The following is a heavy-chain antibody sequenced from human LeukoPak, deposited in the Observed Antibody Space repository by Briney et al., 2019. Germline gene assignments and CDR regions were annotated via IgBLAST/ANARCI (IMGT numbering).Heavy chain of an antibody. CDR3: ARGREGLGSGSSSRADAFDI. CDR2: IYPGDSDT. Sequence: GESLKISCKGSGYSFTNYWIGWVRQMPGKGLECMGIIYPGDSDTRCSPSFQGQVTISADKSISTAYLQWSSLKASDTAMYYCARGREGLGSGSSSRADAFDIWGQGTMVTVSS. D-gene: IGHD3-10*01. J-gene: IGHJ3*02. V-gene: IGHV5-51*01. CDR1: GYSFTNYW.